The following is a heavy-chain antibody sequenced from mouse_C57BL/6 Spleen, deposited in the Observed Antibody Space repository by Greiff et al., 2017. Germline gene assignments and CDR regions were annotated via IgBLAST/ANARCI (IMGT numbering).Heavy chain of an antibody. J-gene: IGHJ1*03. CDR3: ARSRTAQDWYFDV. Sequence: EVQLQQSVAELVRPGASVKLSCTASGFNIKNTYMHWVKQRPEQGLEWIGRIDPANGNTKYDPKFQGKATITADTSSNTAYLQLSSLTSEDTAIYFCARSRTAQDWYFDVWGTGTTVTVSS. V-gene: IGHV14-3*01. CDR1: GFNIKNTY. CDR2: IDPANGNT. D-gene: IGHD3-2*02.